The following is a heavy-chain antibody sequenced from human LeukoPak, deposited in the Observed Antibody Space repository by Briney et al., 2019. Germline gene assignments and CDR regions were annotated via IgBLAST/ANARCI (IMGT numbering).Heavy chain of an antibody. CDR2: ISYDGSNK. Sequence: GGSLRLSCAASGFTFSSYWMSWVRQAPGKGLKWVAVISYDGSNKYYADSVKGRFTISRDNSKNTLYLQMNSLRAEDTAVYYCARDLVRLRLKGMDVWGQGTTVTVSS. V-gene: IGHV3-30*03. CDR1: GFTFSSYW. J-gene: IGHJ6*02. CDR3: ARDLVRLRLKGMDV. D-gene: IGHD3-16*01.